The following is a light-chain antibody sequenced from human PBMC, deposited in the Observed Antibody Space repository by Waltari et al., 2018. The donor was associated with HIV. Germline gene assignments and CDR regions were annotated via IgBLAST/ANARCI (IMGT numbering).Light chain of an antibody. CDR1: SSDIGAYDF. J-gene: IGLJ2*01. CDR2: VVT. V-gene: IGLV2-8*01. Sequence: QSALTQPPSASGSLGQSVTISCTGSSSDIGAYDFVSWFQQHPHSAPKLLLYVVTRRPAAVSARFSGSRSGNTAFLTVAGLQPDDEATYFCSSYGDSLKVLFGGGTNVTVL. CDR3: SSYGDSLKVL.